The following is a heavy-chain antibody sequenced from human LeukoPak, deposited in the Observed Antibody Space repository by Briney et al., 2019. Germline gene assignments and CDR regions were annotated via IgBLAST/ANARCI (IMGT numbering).Heavy chain of an antibody. D-gene: IGHD1-14*01. Sequence: PSETLSLTCTVSGGSISSYYWNWIRQPPGKGLEWIGNIYYSGSTNYNPSLKSRVTISVDTSKNQFSLKLSSVTAADTAVYYCARGHRDFDYWGQGTLVTVSS. V-gene: IGHV4-59*12. J-gene: IGHJ4*02. CDR3: ARGHRDFDY. CDR2: IYYSGST. CDR1: GGSISSYY.